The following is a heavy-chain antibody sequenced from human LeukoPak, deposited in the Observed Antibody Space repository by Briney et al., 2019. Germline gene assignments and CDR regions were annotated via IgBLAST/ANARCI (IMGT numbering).Heavy chain of an antibody. CDR1: GYTFTSYG. V-gene: IGHV1-18*01. CDR3: ARDGVYSSGWFYYYYGMDV. CDR2: ISAYNGNT. D-gene: IGHD6-19*01. J-gene: IGHJ6*02. Sequence: ASVKVSCKAPGYTFTSYGISWVRQAPGQGLEWMGWISAYNGNTNYAQKLQGRVTMTTDTSTSTAYMELRSLRSDDTAVYYCARDGVYSSGWFYYYYGMDVWGQGTTVTVSS.